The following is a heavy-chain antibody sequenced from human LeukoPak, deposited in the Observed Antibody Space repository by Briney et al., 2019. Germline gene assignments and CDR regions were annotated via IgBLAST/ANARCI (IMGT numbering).Heavy chain of an antibody. CDR2: INPNSGGT. CDR1: GYTFTGYY. Sequence: ASVKVSCKASGYTFTGYYMHWVRQAPGQGLEWMGRINPNSGGTNYAQKFQGRVTMPRDTSISTAYMELSRLRSDDTALYYWATLPPAAPTGYSSSWYFGSWGQGSLVTVSS. D-gene: IGHD6-13*01. V-gene: IGHV1-2*06. J-gene: IGHJ4*02. CDR3: ATLPPAAPTGYSSSWYFGS.